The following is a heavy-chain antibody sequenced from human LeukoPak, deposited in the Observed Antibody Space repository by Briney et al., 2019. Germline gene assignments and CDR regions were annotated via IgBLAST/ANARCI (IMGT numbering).Heavy chain of an antibody. CDR3: ARVPYSSSWYGWAGFDI. CDR2: IWYDGSNK. CDR1: GFTFSSYG. D-gene: IGHD6-13*01. J-gene: IGHJ3*02. Sequence: GGSLRLSCAASGFTFSSYGMHWVRQAPGKGLEWVAVIWYDGSNKYYADSVKGRFTISRDNSKNTLYLQMNSLRAEDTAVYYCARVPYSSSWYGWAGFDIWGQGTMVTVSS. V-gene: IGHV3-33*01.